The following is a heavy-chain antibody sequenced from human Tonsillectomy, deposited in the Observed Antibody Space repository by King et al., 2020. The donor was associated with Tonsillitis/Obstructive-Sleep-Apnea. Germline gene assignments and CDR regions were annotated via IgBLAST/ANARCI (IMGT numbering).Heavy chain of an antibody. J-gene: IGHJ3*02. CDR3: AKDTRWGELSSIGDAFDI. Sequence: VQLVESGGGLVQPGRSLRLSCAGSGFTFDDYAMHWVRQTPGKGLEWVSGISWNSGRIGCADSVKGRFTISRDNAKNSLYLQMNSLRVEDTALYYCAKDTRWGELSSIGDAFDIWGHGTKVTVSS. CDR1: GFTFDDYA. D-gene: IGHD3-16*02. V-gene: IGHV3-9*01. CDR2: ISWNSGRI.